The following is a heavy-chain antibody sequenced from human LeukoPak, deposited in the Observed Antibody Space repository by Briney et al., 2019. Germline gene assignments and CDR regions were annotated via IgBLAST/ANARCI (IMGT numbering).Heavy chain of an antibody. D-gene: IGHD1-26*01. CDR3: AKVHYTASFPGSFPGRNYFDS. V-gene: IGHV3-23*01. J-gene: IGHJ4*02. Sequence: PGGSLRLSCTVSGFAFSGYAMSWVRQAPGKGPEWVSSIGARGDVTYSADSVKGRFTISRDNSKRTLFLQMNSLRAEGTAVYYCAKVHYTASFPGSFPGRNYFDSWGQGSLVTVSS. CDR1: GFAFSGYA. CDR2: IGARGDVT.